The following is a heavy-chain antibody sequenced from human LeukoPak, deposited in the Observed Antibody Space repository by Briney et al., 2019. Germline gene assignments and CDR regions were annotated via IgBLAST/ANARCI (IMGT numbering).Heavy chain of an antibody. CDR1: GYTFTSYG. CDR3: ARIIVGATGGLNWFDP. D-gene: IGHD1-26*01. CDR2: ISAYNGNT. J-gene: IGHJ5*02. V-gene: IGHV1-18*01. Sequence: ASVKVSCKASGYTFTSYGISWVRQAPGQGLEWMGWISAYNGNTNYVQKLQGRVTMTTDTSTSTAYMELRSLRSDDTAVYYCARIIVGATGGLNWFDPWGQGTLVTVSS.